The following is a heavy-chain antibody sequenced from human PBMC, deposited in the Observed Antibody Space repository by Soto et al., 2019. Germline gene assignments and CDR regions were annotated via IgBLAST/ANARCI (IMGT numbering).Heavy chain of an antibody. Sequence: QVQLQQWGAGLLKPSETLSLTCAVYGGSFSGYYWSWIRQPPGKGLEWIGEINHSGSTNYNPSLKSGVTISVDTSKNQFSLKLSSVTAADTAGYFWARNKGLQLAFDYWGQGTLVTVSS. V-gene: IGHV4-34*01. J-gene: IGHJ4*02. CDR3: ARNKGLQLAFDY. CDR2: INHSGST. D-gene: IGHD5-18*01. CDR1: GGSFSGYY.